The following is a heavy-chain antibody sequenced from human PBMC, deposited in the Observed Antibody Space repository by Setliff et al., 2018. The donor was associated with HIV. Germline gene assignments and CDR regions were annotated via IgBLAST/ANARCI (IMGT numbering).Heavy chain of an antibody. J-gene: IGHJ4*02. D-gene: IGHD6-19*01. CDR2: IGYDGRDK. CDR1: GFTFSHFA. Sequence: PGESLKISCAASGFTFSHFAMHWVRQAPGKGLEWVALIGYDGRDKYYTDSLKGRFTISRDNSNNTLYLQMNSLTTEDTAVYFCAKERRGWYPDSWGQGTLVTVSS. CDR3: AKERRGWYPDS. V-gene: IGHV3-30*02.